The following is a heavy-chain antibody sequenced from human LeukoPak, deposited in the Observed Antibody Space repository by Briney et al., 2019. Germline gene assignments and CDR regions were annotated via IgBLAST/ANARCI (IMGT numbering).Heavy chain of an antibody. Sequence: SETLSLTCTVSGGSISSYYWSWIRQPPGKGLEWIGYIYYSGSTHYNPSLKSRVTISVDTSKNQFSLKLSSVTAADTAVYYCARHGSTMIVGANWFDPWGQGTLVTVSS. D-gene: IGHD3-22*01. J-gene: IGHJ5*02. V-gene: IGHV4-59*08. CDR2: IYYSGST. CDR1: GGSISSYY. CDR3: ARHGSTMIVGANWFDP.